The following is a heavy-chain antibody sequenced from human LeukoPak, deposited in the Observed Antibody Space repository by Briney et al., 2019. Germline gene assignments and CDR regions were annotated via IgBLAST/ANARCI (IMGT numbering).Heavy chain of an antibody. D-gene: IGHD3-3*01. CDR3: AREWSQYYDFWSGGNWFDP. J-gene: IGHJ5*02. Sequence: GGSLRLSCAASGFTFSSYSMNWVRQAPGKGLEWVSSISSSSSYIYYADSVKGRFTISRDNAKSSLYLQMNSLRAEDTAVYYCAREWSQYYDFWSGGNWFDPWGQGTLVTVSS. V-gene: IGHV3-21*01. CDR2: ISSSSSYI. CDR1: GFTFSSYS.